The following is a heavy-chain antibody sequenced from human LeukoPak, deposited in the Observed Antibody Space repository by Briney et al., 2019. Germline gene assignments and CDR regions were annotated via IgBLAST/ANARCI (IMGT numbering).Heavy chain of an antibody. J-gene: IGHJ4*02. CDR1: GGSISSYY. CDR2: IYTSGST. D-gene: IGHD3-22*01. Sequence: SETLSLTCTVSGGSISSYYRSWIRQPAGKGLEWIGRIYTSGSTNYNPSLESRVTMSVDTSKNQFSLKLSSVTAADTAVYYCAREAGATDYYDSSGYYPIWGQGTLVTVSS. V-gene: IGHV4-4*07. CDR3: AREAGATDYYDSSGYYPI.